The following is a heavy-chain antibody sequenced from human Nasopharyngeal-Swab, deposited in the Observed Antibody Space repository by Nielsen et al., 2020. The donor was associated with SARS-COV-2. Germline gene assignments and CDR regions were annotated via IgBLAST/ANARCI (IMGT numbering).Heavy chain of an antibody. CDR3: ARNMGYFHTSIWLDP. D-gene: IGHD2/OR15-2a*01. CDR2: IYPDHSRT. CDR1: GYDFAGYW. V-gene: IGHV5-51*01. J-gene: IGHJ5*02. Sequence: GESLKISCKTSGYDFAGYWIAWVRQKPGQGLEWMGIIYPDHSRTKYSPSFRGQITFSVDKSISTAYLHWSNLEASDTAMYYCARNMGYFHTSIWLDPWGQGTLVTVSS.